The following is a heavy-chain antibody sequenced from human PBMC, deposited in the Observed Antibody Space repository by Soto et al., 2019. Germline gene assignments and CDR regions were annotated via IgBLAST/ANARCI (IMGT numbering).Heavy chain of an antibody. Sequence: ESLLLSFAASGFTFSSYGMRWVRQAPGQGLEWVSSISHSGNTYYSDSVKGRFTISRDNSKNTLYLQMDSLRAEDTATYYCAKLLHNSYYNVMDVWGQGTTVTVSS. CDR3: AKLLHNSYYNVMDV. J-gene: IGHJ6*02. CDR2: ISHSGNT. D-gene: IGHD4-4*01. CDR1: GFTFSSYG. V-gene: IGHV3-23*01.